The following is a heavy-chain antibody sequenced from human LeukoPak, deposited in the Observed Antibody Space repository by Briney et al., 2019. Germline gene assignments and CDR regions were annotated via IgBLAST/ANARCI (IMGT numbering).Heavy chain of an antibody. J-gene: IGHJ4*02. Sequence: GGSLRLSCATSGFTLTSYPMHWVRQAPGKGLEWVAVVSYDGTKISYADSVKGRFTMSRDISKNTLYLQMNSLKPEDSALYYCARDRVQIWSYVGTFDSWGQGTLVTVSS. D-gene: IGHD5-18*01. CDR1: GFTLTSYP. CDR3: ARDRVQIWSYVGTFDS. CDR2: VSYDGTKI. V-gene: IGHV3-30-3*01.